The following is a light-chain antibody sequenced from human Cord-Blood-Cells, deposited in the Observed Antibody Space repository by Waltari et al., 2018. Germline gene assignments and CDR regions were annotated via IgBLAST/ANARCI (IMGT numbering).Light chain of an antibody. CDR2: SNN. CDR3: AAWDDSLNGWG. Sequence: QSVLPQPPSASGTSGQRVPITWSGSSSKIGSNTVNWYQQPPGTARKLLIYSNNRRPSGVPDRFSGSKSGTSAALAISGLQSEDEADYYCAAWDDSLNGWGFGGGTKLTVL. CDR1: SSKIGSNT. V-gene: IGLV1-44*01. J-gene: IGLJ3*02.